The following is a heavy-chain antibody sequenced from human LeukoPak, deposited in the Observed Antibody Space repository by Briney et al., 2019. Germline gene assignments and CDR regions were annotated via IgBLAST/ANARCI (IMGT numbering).Heavy chain of an antibody. CDR2: ISGSGGST. D-gene: IGHD5-12*01. V-gene: IGHV3-23*01. CDR3: AKDKRTPNYSGYVHDY. J-gene: IGHJ4*02. Sequence: PGGSLRLSCAASGFTFSSYAMSWVRQAPGKGLEWVSAISGSGGSTYYADSVKGRFTISRDNSKNTLYLQMNSLRAEDTAVYYCAKDKRTPNYSGYVHDYWGQGTLVTVSS. CDR1: GFTFSSYA.